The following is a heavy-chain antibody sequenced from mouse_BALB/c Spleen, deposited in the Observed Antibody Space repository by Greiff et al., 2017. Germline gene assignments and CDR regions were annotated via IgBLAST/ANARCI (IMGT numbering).Heavy chain of an antibody. J-gene: IGHJ3*01. CDR1: GFAFSSYD. CDR3: ARQGDDY. CDR2: ISSGGGST. Sequence: EVHLVESGGGLVKPGGSLKLSCAASGFAFSSYDMSWVRQTPEKRLEWVAYISSGGGSTYYPDTVKGRFTISRDNAKNTLYLQMSSLKSEDTAMYYCARQGDDYWGQGTLVTVSA. V-gene: IGHV5-12-1*01.